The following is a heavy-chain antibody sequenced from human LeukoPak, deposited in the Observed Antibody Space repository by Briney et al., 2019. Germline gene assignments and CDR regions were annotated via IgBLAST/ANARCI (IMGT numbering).Heavy chain of an antibody. CDR3: ASNFDSI. D-gene: IGHD3-9*01. CDR2: IYDSGST. V-gene: IGHV4-59*12. J-gene: IGHJ3*02. Sequence: PSETLSLTCTVSGGSISSFHWSWIRQPPGKGLEHIGNIYDSGSTYYNPSLKSRVPMSVDTSKNQFSLKLTSVTAADTAVYYCASNFDSIWGQGTMVTVSS. CDR1: GGSISSFH.